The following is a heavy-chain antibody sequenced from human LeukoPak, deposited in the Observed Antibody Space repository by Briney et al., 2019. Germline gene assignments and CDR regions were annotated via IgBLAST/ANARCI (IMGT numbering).Heavy chain of an antibody. V-gene: IGHV1-46*01. D-gene: IGHD4-17*01. CDR1: GYTFASYY. CDR3: ARDSTTPYGDYVRNFDY. J-gene: IGHJ4*02. Sequence: ASVKVSCKASGYTFASYYMHWVRQAPGQGLEWMGIINPSGGSTSYAQKFQGRVTMTRDTSTSTVYMELSSLRSEDTAVYYCARDSTTPYGDYVRNFDYWGQGTLVTVSP. CDR2: INPSGGST.